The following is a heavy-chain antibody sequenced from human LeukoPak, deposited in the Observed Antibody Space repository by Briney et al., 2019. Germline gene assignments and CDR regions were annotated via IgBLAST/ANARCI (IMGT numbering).Heavy chain of an antibody. J-gene: IGHJ4*02. Sequence: GGSLRLSCAASGFTFSSYAMHCVRQAPGKGREWVSVISYEGNNKYYADSVKGRFTISRDNSKNTLYLPMNSLSAEDTAVYYCARAIRYNFDYWGQGTLVTVSS. CDR2: ISYEGNNK. CDR3: ARAIRYNFDY. D-gene: IGHD3-9*01. V-gene: IGHV3-30-3*01. CDR1: GFTFSSYA.